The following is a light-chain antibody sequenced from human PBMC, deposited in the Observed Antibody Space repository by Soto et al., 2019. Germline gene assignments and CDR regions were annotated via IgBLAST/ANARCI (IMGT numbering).Light chain of an antibody. Sequence: SSELTQPPSVSVAPGQTARIPCGANNIGNKGVHWYQQRPGQAPVLVLYNDNNRPSGIPDRFSGSNSGNTATLTISRVEAGDEADYYCQVWDISRNVIFGGGTK. CDR3: QVWDISRNVI. V-gene: IGLV3-21*02. CDR1: NIGNKG. CDR2: NDN. J-gene: IGLJ2*01.